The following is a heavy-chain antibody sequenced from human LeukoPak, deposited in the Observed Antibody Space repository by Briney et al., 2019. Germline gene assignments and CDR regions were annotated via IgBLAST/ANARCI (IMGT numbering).Heavy chain of an antibody. CDR2: VSTYNGKT. V-gene: IGHV1-18*01. CDR3: ASAPWGYSSSSVWFDP. Sequence: ASVKVSCKASGYTFTGHGFSWVRQAPGQGLEWMGWVSTYNGKTISAQKYQGRLTMTTDTSTSTAYMELRSLGFDDTAVYYCASAPWGYSSSSVWFDPWGQGTLVTVSS. CDR1: GYTFTGHG. D-gene: IGHD6-6*01. J-gene: IGHJ5*02.